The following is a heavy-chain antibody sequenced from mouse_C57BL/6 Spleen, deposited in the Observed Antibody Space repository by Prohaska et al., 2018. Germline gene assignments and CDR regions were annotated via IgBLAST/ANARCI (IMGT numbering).Heavy chain of an antibody. D-gene: IGHD2-3*01. V-gene: IGHV1-22*01. Sequence: GYRFTGYNMHWVKQSHGKSLEWIGYINPNNGGTSYNQKFKGKATLTVNKSSSTAYMELRSLTSEDSAVYYCARDGYYFNYYAMDYWGQGTSVTVSS. CDR3: ARDGYYFNYYAMDY. CDR1: GYRFTGYN. CDR2: INPNNGGT. J-gene: IGHJ4*01.